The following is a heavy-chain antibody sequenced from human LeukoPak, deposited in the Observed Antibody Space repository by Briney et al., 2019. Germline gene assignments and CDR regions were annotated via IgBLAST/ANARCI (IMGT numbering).Heavy chain of an antibody. CDR3: ARIGTTTRGPAGLDV. J-gene: IGHJ6*02. D-gene: IGHD2/OR15-2a*01. CDR1: GFTFSSYE. CDR2: IASGGGANR. Sequence: GGSLTLSCAASGFTFSSYEMNWIRQAPGKGLEWVSYIASGGGANRFYSESVKGRFTISRDNAKNSLYLHMNSLRAEDTGVYYCARIGTTTRGPAGLDVWGQGTTVTVSS. V-gene: IGHV3-48*03.